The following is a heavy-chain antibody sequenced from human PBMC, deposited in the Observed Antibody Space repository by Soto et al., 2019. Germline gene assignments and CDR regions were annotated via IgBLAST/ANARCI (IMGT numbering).Heavy chain of an antibody. D-gene: IGHD2-21*02. J-gene: IGHJ5*02. CDR3: AREWRDLKAVDR. CDR2: IIPILGIA. CDR1: GGTFSSYT. V-gene: IGHV1-69*08. Sequence: QVQLVQSGAEVKKPGSSVKVSCKASGGTFSSYTISWVRQAPGRGHEWMGRIIPILGIANYAQKFQGRVTITADTATRTAYMELSSLRSEDTAVYYCAREWRDLKAVDRWGQGTLVTVSS.